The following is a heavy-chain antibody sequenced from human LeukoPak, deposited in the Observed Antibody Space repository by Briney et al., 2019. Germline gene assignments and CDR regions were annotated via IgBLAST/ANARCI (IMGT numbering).Heavy chain of an antibody. J-gene: IGHJ6*03. CDR1: GYTFTGYY. CDR3: ASRHDSSGYYYVRPYDNYYMDV. CDR2: INPNSGGT. D-gene: IGHD3-22*01. V-gene: IGHV1-2*02. Sequence: EASVKVSCKASGYTFTGYYMHWVRQAPGQGLEWMGWINPNSGGTNYAQKVQGRVTMTRDTSISTAYMELSRLRSDDTAVYYCASRHDSSGYYYVRPYDNYYMDVWGKGPTVTVSS.